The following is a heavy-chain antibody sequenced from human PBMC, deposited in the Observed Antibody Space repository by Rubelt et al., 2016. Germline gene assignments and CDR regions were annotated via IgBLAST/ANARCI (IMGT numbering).Heavy chain of an antibody. D-gene: IGHD3-10*01. J-gene: IGHJ6*02. CDR2: ISAYNGNT. V-gene: IGHV1-18*01. Sequence: QVQLVQSGAEVKKPGASVKVSCKASGYTFTSYGISWVRQAPGQGLEWMGWISAYNGNTNYAQKLQGRVTMTTDTATSTAYMELRSLRSDDTAVYYCARESSGRFNYYYGMDVWGQGTTVTVSS. CDR1: GYTFTSYG. CDR3: ARESSGRFNYYYGMDV.